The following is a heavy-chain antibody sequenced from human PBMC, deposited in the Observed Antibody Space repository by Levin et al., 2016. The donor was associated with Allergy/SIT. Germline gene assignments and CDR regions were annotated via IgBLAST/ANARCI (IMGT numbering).Heavy chain of an antibody. Sequence: SETLSLTCTVSGGSISSSSYYWGWIRQPPGKGLEWIGSIYYSGSTYYNPSLKSRVTISVDTSKNQFSLKLSSVTAADTAVYYCALEGYSSSSGAFVDYWGQGTLVTVSS. CDR1: GGSISSSSYY. V-gene: IGHV4-39*01. D-gene: IGHD6-6*01. CDR3: ALEGYSSSSGAFVDY. CDR2: IYYSGST. J-gene: IGHJ4*02.